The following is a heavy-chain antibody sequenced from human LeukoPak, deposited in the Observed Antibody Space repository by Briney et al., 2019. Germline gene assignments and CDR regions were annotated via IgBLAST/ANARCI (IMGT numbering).Heavy chain of an antibody. J-gene: IGHJ4*02. CDR2: INPSGGST. CDR3: KVVVVVATTPNSPTQIDY. CDR1: GYTFTSYY. D-gene: IGHD2-15*01. Sequence: ASVKVSCKASGYTFTSYYMHWVRQAPGQGLEWMGIINPSGGSTSYAQKFQGRVTMTRDMSTNTVYMELSSLRSEDTAVYYCKVVVVVATTPNSPTQIDYWGQGTLVTVSS. V-gene: IGHV1-46*01.